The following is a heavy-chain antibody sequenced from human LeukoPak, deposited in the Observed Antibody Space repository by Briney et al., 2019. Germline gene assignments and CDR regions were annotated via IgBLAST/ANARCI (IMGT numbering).Heavy chain of an antibody. CDR1: GGSISSGGYS. D-gene: IGHD4-17*01. CDR2: IYHSGST. J-gene: IGHJ3*02. Sequence: PSETLSLTCAVSGGSISSGGYSWSWIRQPPGKGLEWIGYIYHSGSTYYNPSLKSRVTISVDRSKNQFSLKLSSVTAADTAVYYCARTLQWDYGDYPDAFDIWGQGTMVTVSS. V-gene: IGHV4-30-2*01. CDR3: ARTLQWDYGDYPDAFDI.